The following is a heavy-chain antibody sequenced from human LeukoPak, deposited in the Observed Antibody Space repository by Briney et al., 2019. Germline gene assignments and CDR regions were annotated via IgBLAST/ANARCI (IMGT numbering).Heavy chain of an antibody. D-gene: IGHD1-26*01. V-gene: IGHV1-58*01. CDR2: IVVGSGNT. CDR3: AAAYIVGATQIFDY. J-gene: IGHJ4*02. Sequence: ASVKVSCTASGFTFTSSAVQWVRQARGQRLEWIGWIVVGSGNTNYAQKFQEGVTITRDMSTSTAYMELSSLRSEDTAVYYCAAAYIVGATQIFDYWGQGTLVTVSS. CDR1: GFTFTSSA.